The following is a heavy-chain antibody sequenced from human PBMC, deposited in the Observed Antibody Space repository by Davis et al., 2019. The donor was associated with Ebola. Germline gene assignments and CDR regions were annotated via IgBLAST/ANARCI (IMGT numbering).Heavy chain of an antibody. J-gene: IGHJ4*02. CDR3: ARDRGVTPFDY. CDR1: GYTFTGYY. V-gene: IGHV1-2*04. D-gene: IGHD2-21*02. Sequence: AASVKVSCKASGYTFTGYYMHWVRQAPGQGLEWMGWINPNSGGTNYAQKFQGWVTMTRDTSISTAYMELSRLRSDDTAVYYCARDRGVTPFDYWGQGTLVTVSS. CDR2: INPNSGGT.